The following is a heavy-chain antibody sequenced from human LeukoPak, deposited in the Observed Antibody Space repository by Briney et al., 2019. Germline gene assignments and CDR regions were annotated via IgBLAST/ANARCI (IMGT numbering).Heavy chain of an antibody. CDR3: ARSGDIVVVPAAINFDY. Sequence: SETLSLTCTVSGDSINNFYWNWIRQPAGKGLEWIGRIYISGATHYNPSLKSRVTISVDTSKNQFSLKLSSVTAADTTVYYCARSGDIVVVPAAINFDYWGQGTLVTVSS. V-gene: IGHV4-4*07. CDR2: IYISGAT. J-gene: IGHJ4*02. D-gene: IGHD2-2*01. CDR1: GDSINNFY.